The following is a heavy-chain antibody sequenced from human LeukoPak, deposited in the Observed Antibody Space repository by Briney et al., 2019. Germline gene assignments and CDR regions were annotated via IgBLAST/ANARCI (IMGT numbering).Heavy chain of an antibody. D-gene: IGHD2-15*01. J-gene: IGHJ5*02. Sequence: PGGSLRLSCAASGFSFSSYEMNWVRQAPGKGLEWVSHISSSGSTIYYADSVKGRFTISRDNAKNSLYLQMNSLRAEDTAVYYCARVVEDWFDPWGQGTLVTVSS. CDR3: ARVVEDWFDP. CDR1: GFSFSSYE. CDR2: ISSSGSTI. V-gene: IGHV3-48*03.